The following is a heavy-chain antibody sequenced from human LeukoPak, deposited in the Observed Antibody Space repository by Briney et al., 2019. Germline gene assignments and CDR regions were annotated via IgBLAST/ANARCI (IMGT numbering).Heavy chain of an antibody. J-gene: IGHJ4*02. CDR3: AKETGRVASASDY. Sequence: GGSLRLSCAASGFIFSNYRMSWVRQAPGKGLEWVANIKQDGSEKYYVDSVKGRFTISRDNTKNSLYLQMNSLRAEDTAVYYCAKETGRVASASDYWGQGTLVTVPS. D-gene: IGHD1-14*01. CDR1: GFIFSNYR. CDR2: IKQDGSEK. V-gene: IGHV3-7*05.